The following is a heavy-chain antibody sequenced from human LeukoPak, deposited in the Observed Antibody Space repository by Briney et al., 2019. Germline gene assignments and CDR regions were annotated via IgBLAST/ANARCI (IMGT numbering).Heavy chain of an antibody. D-gene: IGHD3-3*01. CDR1: GFTLSSYA. J-gene: IGHJ6*03. V-gene: IGHV3-23*01. CDR3: AKIGRRYDFWTGYYEEEVDYMDV. Sequence: SGGSLRLSCAASGFTLSSYAMTWVRQAPGKGLEWVSAISGSGGSTYYADSVKGRFTISRDNSKNTLFLQMNSLRAEDTAVYYCAKIGRRYDFWTGYYEEEVDYMDVWGKGTTVTVSS. CDR2: ISGSGGST.